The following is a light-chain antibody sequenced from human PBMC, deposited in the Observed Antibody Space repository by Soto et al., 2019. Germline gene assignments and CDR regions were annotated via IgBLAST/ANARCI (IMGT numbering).Light chain of an antibody. V-gene: IGLV2-14*03. CDR2: DVS. CDR1: SSDVGGYNY. Sequence: QSALPQPAYVSGSPGQSINISCTGTSSDVGGYNYVSWYQHHPGKAPKLIIYDVSNRPSGVSNPFSGSKSGNTASLTISGLQPEDEADYYCSSYTTSDTRQIVFGTGTKVTVL. CDR3: SSYTTSDTRQIV. J-gene: IGLJ1*01.